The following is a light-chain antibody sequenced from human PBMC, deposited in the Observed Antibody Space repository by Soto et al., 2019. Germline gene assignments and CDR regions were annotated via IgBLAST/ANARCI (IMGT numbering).Light chain of an antibody. V-gene: IGKV3-20*01. CDR1: ESISNNY. J-gene: IGKJ4*01. CDR2: DVS. Sequence: EIVLTQSPDTLSVSPGEGASLSCRASESISNNYLAWYQQRPGQAPRLLISDVSSRATGIPDRFSGSGSGTDFTLTIPRLEPEDFAVYYCQQYVSLTVTFGGGTKIEIK. CDR3: QQYVSLTVT.